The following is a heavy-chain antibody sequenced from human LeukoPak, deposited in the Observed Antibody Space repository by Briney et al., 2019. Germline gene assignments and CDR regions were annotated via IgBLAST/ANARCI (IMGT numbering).Heavy chain of an antibody. CDR2: ISYDGSNK. V-gene: IGHV3-30-3*01. CDR3: ARAYGLDY. Sequence: GGSLRLSCAASGFTFSSYAMHWVRQAPGKGLEWVAVISYDGSNKYYADSVKGRFTISIDNSKNTLYLQMNSLRAEDTAVYYCARAYGLDYWGQGTLVTVSS. D-gene: IGHD4-17*01. CDR1: GFTFSSYA. J-gene: IGHJ4*02.